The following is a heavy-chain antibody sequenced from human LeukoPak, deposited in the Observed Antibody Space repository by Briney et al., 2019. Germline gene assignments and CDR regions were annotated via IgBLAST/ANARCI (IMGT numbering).Heavy chain of an antibody. D-gene: IGHD2-15*01. CDR2: IYYTGST. J-gene: IGHJ4*02. CDR3: ARRVGKYPTYYFDF. V-gene: IGHV4-31*03. CDR1: GGSITSGGSY. Sequence: PSQTLSLTCTVSGGSITSGGSYWGWIRQHPGKGLEWIGYIYYTGSTNYNPSLKERLSMSIDTSKSRVSLKLNSVTAADTAVYYCARRVGKYPTYYFDFWGQGALVTVSS.